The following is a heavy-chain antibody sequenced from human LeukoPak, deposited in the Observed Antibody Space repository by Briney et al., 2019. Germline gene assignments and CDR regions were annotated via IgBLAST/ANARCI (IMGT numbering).Heavy chain of an antibody. CDR1: GFTFSSYA. CDR3: ARVLSGRGSLYSYYYYMDV. V-gene: IGHV3-53*01. D-gene: IGHD3-10*01. CDR2: IYSGGRT. Sequence: GGSLRLSCAASGFTFSSYAMHWVRQAPGKGLEWVSVIYSGGRTYYGDSVKGRFTFSRDNSKNTLYLQMNSLRAEDTAVYYCARVLSGRGSLYSYYYYMDVWGKGTTVTISS. J-gene: IGHJ6*03.